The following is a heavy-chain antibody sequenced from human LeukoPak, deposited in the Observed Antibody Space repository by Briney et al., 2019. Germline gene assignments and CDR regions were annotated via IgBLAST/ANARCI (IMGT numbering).Heavy chain of an antibody. Sequence: GGSLRLSCAASGFTFSSYAMHWIRQAPGKGLEWVAVISYDGSNKYYADSVKGRFTISRDNSKNTLYLQMNSLRAEDTAVYYCARQVRGYQLLSGYFDYWGQGTLVTVSS. CDR3: ARQVRGYQLLSGYFDY. CDR1: GFTFSSYA. D-gene: IGHD2-2*01. J-gene: IGHJ4*02. CDR2: ISYDGSNK. V-gene: IGHV3-30-3*01.